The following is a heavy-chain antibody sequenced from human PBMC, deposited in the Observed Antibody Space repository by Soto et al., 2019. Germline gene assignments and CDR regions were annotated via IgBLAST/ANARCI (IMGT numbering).Heavy chain of an antibody. J-gene: IGHJ6*02. Sequence: SETLSLTCTVSGGSISSGANYWSWIRQHSGKGLEWIGYIYYTGTTYYSPSLKSRLTISLDTSKNQFSLRLTSVTAADTAVYYCARDAYNPDSSSRGGYYYYDMDVWGQGTTVTVSS. CDR1: GGSISSGANY. V-gene: IGHV4-31*03. D-gene: IGHD6-6*01. CDR3: ARDAYNPDSSSRGGYYYYDMDV. CDR2: IYYTGTT.